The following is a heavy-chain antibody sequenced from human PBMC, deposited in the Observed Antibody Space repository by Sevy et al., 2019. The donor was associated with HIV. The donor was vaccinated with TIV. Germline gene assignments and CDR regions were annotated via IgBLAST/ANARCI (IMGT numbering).Heavy chain of an antibody. Sequence: GGSLRLSCAASGFIVSSNYMSWVRQAPGKGLEWVSVIYSGGSTYYADSVKGRFTISRDNSKNTLYLQMNSLRAEDTAVYYCARGGNYYDSSGYYWGAFDIWGQGTMVTVSS. D-gene: IGHD3-22*01. CDR1: GFIVSSNY. CDR2: IYSGGST. J-gene: IGHJ3*02. V-gene: IGHV3-53*01. CDR3: ARGGNYYDSSGYYWGAFDI.